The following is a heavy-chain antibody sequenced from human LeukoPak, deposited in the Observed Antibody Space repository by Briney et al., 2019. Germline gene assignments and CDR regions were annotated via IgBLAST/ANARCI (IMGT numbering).Heavy chain of an antibody. D-gene: IGHD4-23*01. CDR2: ISWNSGSI. V-gene: IGHV3-9*03. CDR1: GFTFDDYA. CDR3: AKDGGPYGGIRGYFDY. Sequence: GGSLRLSCAASGFTFDDYAMHWVRQAPGKGLEWVSGISWNSGSIDYADSVKGRFTISRDNTKKFLFLQMNSLRVEDMALYYCAKDGGPYGGIRGYFDYWGQGTLVTASS. J-gene: IGHJ4*02.